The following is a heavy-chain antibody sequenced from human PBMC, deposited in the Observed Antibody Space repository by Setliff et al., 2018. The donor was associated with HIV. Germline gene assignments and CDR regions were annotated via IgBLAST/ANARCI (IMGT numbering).Heavy chain of an antibody. Sequence: GGSLRLSCAASEFTFSGHWMSWVRQAPGKGLEWVANIKQDGSEKNYVDFVKGRFTISRDNAKNSLYLQMNSLRAEDTAVYYCARDRGGSYTPLDFWGYYSYNYMDVWGKGTSVTVSS. CDR1: EFTFSGHW. J-gene: IGHJ6*03. V-gene: IGHV3-7*01. D-gene: IGHD1-26*01. CDR2: IKQDGSEK. CDR3: ARDRGGSYTPLDFWGYYSYNYMDV.